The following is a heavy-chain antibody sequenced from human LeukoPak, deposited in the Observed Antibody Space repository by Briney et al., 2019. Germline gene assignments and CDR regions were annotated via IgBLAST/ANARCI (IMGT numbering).Heavy chain of an antibody. Sequence: GGSLRLTCAASGFTFNTFNMNWVRQAPGKGLEWVSSITSGGDYIYYADSVKGRFTTSRDNAKNSLSLQLNSLRVEDTAVYYCARGHYDVLAASYKWTPDYWGQGTLVTVSS. V-gene: IGHV3-21*01. D-gene: IGHD3-9*01. CDR3: ARGHYDVLAASYKWTPDY. CDR1: GFTFNTFN. CDR2: ITSGGDYI. J-gene: IGHJ4*02.